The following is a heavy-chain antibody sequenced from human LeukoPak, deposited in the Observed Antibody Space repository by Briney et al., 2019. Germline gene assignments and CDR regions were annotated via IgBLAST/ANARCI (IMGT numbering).Heavy chain of an antibody. CDR1: GFTFDDYA. Sequence: TGGSLRLSCAASGFTFDDYAMHWVRQAPGKGLEWVSGISWNSGSIGYADSVKGRFTISRDNAKNSLYLQMNSLRAEDTALYYCARNCAARLEVDDYMDVWGKGTTVTVSS. D-gene: IGHD6-6*01. CDR2: ISWNSGSI. V-gene: IGHV3-9*01. J-gene: IGHJ6*03. CDR3: ARNCAARLEVDDYMDV.